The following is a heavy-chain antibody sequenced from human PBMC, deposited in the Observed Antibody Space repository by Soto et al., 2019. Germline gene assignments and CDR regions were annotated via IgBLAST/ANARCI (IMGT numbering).Heavy chain of an antibody. CDR2: IYSDGTT. J-gene: IGHJ4*02. Sequence: EVQLVESGGGLIQPGGSLRLSCAASGFSVSYSYMSWVRQAPGKGLEWVSIIYSDGTTYYADSVKGRFSISRDNSKNTLYLQMNSLRTEDTAVYYCARDSVSIGTGVFNYWGKGTLVTVSS. D-gene: IGHD1-1*01. V-gene: IGHV3-53*01. CDR3: ARDSVSIGTGVFNY. CDR1: GFSVSYSY.